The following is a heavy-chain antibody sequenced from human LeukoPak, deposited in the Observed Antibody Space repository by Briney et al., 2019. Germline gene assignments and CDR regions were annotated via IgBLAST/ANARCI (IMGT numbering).Heavy chain of an antibody. Sequence: PSETLSLTCTVSGGSISSYYWSWIRQPPGKGLEWIGYIYYSGSTNYNPSLKSRVTISVDTSKNQFSLKLSSVTAADTAVYYCARDIHEHSSGWYDLDYWGQGTLVIVSS. CDR1: GGSISSYY. J-gene: IGHJ4*02. CDR3: ARDIHEHSSGWYDLDY. V-gene: IGHV4-59*01. D-gene: IGHD6-19*01. CDR2: IYYSGST.